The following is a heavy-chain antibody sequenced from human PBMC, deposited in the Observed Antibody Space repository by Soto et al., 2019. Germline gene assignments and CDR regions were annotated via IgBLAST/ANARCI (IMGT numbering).Heavy chain of an antibody. J-gene: IGHJ4*01. CDR1: GFTFNTYA. D-gene: IGHD4-17*01. Sequence: GGSLRLSCAASGFTFNTYAMTWVRQAPGKGLEWLSTISGSGSSRYYLDSVRGRFTISRDNSKNTLYLHMNSLRADDTALYYCARVYGYLPSYFAYWGQGILVTVSA. V-gene: IGHV3-23*01. CDR2: ISGSGSSR. CDR3: ARVYGYLPSYFAY.